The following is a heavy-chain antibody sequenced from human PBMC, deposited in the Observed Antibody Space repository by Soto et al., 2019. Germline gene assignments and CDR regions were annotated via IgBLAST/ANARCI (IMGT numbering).Heavy chain of an antibody. Sequence: QVQLVQSGAEVKKPGSSVRVSCKASGDTFPFYSINGVRQAPGLGLEWMGRINPILSMSNYAQRFQGRVTMTADKSTSTAYMELSSLRFEDTSMYYCASSYGSGYRAFDYWGQGALVTVSS. J-gene: IGHJ4*02. CDR3: ASSYGSGYRAFDY. CDR1: GDTFPFYS. CDR2: INPILSMS. D-gene: IGHD3-10*01. V-gene: IGHV1-69*02.